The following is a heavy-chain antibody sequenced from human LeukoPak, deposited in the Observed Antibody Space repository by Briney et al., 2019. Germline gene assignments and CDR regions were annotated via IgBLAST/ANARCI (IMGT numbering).Heavy chain of an antibody. CDR2: TYYRSKWYN. CDR1: GDSLSSNSAA. D-gene: IGHD6-19*01. J-gene: IGHJ4*02. Sequence: SQTPSLTCAISGDSLSSNSAAWNWLRQSPSRGLEWLGRTYYRSKWYNDYAVSVKSRITIHPDTSKNQFALQLNSVTPEDMAVYYCARDSSGWYLVGYFDYWGQGTLVTVSS. CDR3: ARDSSGWYLVGYFDY. V-gene: IGHV6-1*01.